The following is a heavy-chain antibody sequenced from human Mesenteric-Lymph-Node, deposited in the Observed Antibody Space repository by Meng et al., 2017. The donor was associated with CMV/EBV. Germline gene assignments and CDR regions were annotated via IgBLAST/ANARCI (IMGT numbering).Heavy chain of an antibody. D-gene: IGHD3-3*01. Sequence: GSLRLSCTVSRGSVSSANYYWSWIRQPPGKGLEWIGYISYFGNTYYNPSLKSRISISVDTSQNQLSLNLNSVTPADTAMYYCARVTRGSRDFWSDFDYWGQGTLVTVSS. J-gene: IGHJ4*02. V-gene: IGHV4-61*01. CDR2: ISYFGNT. CDR1: RGSVSSANYY. CDR3: ARVTRGSRDFWSDFDY.